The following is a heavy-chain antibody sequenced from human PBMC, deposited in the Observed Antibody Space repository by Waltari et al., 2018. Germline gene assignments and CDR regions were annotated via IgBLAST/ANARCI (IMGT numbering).Heavy chain of an antibody. D-gene: IGHD3-10*01. CDR3: ATQKGITMVRGVYYFDY. CDR2: FDPEDGET. J-gene: IGHJ4*02. V-gene: IGHV1-24*01. CDR1: GYTLTELS. Sequence: QVQLVQSGAEVKKPGASVKVSCKVSGYTLTELSMHWVRQAPGKGLEWMGGFDPEDGETSYEQKFQGRVTMTEDTSTDTAYMELSSLRSEDTAVYYWATQKGITMVRGVYYFDYWGQGTLVTVSS.